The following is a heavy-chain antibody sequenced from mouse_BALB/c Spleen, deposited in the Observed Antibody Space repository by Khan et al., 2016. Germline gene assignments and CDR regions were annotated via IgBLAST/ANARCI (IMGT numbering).Heavy chain of an antibody. CDR2: ISDGGSYT. CDR3: ARERYDDFDY. Sequence: EVELVESGGGLVKPGGSLKLSCAASGFTFSDYYMYWVRQTPAKRLEWVATISDGGSYTYYPDSVKGRFTISRDNAKNNPYLQMSSLKSEDTALYYCARERYDDFDYGGQGTTLTVSS. J-gene: IGHJ2*01. CDR1: GFTFSDYY. D-gene: IGHD2-14*01. V-gene: IGHV5-4*02.